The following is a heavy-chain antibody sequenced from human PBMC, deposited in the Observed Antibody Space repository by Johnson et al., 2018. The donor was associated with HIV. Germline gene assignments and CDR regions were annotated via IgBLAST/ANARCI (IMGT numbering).Heavy chain of an antibody. CDR3: ARDGESQQLPLGDAFDV. Sequence: VQLVESGGDLVQPGGSLRLSCAASGFTFNNYWMSWVRQAPGKGLEWVANIKQDGSEKYYVDSVKGRFTISRDNSKNTLYLQMSSLRAEDTAMYYCARDGESQQLPLGDAFDVWGQGTMVTVSS. CDR1: GFTFNNYW. J-gene: IGHJ3*01. D-gene: IGHD6-13*01. CDR2: IKQDGSEK. V-gene: IGHV3-7*01.